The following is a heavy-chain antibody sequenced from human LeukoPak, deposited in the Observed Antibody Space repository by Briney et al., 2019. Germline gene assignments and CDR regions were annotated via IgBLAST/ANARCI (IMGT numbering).Heavy chain of an antibody. CDR1: GDSISSSSSY. CDR3: ARGYRASPIGYCSSTSCYASGFDP. Sequence: ASETLSLTCTVSGDSISSSSSYWGWIRQPPGEGLEWIGSIYYSGSTYYNTSLKSRVTISVDTSKNQFSLRLNSVTAADTAVYYCARGYRASPIGYCSSTSCYASGFDPWGQGTLVTVSS. CDR2: IYYSGST. J-gene: IGHJ5*02. V-gene: IGHV4-39*01. D-gene: IGHD2-2*01.